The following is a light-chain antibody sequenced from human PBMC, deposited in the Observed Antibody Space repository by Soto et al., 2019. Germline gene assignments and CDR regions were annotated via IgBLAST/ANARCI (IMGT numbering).Light chain of an antibody. CDR1: QSINNW. V-gene: IGKV1-5*01. Sequence: DIQMTQSPSTLSASVGDRVTITCRASQSINNWLAWYQQKPGKAPELLIYDASTLDIGVPSRFSGSGFGTEFSLTISSLQPDDFATFYCQHYKSYSYTFGQGTKLEVK. J-gene: IGKJ2*01. CDR2: DAS. CDR3: QHYKSYSYT.